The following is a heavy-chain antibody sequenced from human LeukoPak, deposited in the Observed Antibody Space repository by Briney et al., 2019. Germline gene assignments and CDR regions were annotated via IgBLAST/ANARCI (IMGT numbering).Heavy chain of an antibody. CDR2: ISWSSGSI. CDR3: AKDIGYYDILTGYSEAFDI. Sequence: GRSLRLSCAASGFTFDDYAMHWVRQAPGEGLVGVSGISWSSGSIGYADSVKGRFTISRDNAKNSLYLQMNSLRAEDTALYYCAKDIGYYDILTGYSEAFDIWGQGTMVTVSS. J-gene: IGHJ3*02. V-gene: IGHV3-9*01. D-gene: IGHD3-9*01. CDR1: GFTFDDYA.